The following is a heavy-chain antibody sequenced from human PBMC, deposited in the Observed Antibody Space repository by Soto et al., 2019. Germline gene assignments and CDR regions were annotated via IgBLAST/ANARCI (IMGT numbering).Heavy chain of an antibody. J-gene: IGHJ4*02. CDR3: ARDHHRYSGYDYVDY. CDR1: GFTFSDYY. Sequence: GSLRLSCAASGFTFSDYYMSWIRQAPGKGLEWVSYISSSSSYTNYADSVKGRFTISRDNAKNSLYLQMNSLGAEDTAVYYCARDHHRYSGYDYVDYWGQGTLVTVSS. V-gene: IGHV3-11*05. D-gene: IGHD5-12*01. CDR2: ISSSSSYT.